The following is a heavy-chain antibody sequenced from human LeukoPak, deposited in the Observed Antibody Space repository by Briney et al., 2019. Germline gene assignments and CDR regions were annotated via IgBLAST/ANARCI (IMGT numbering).Heavy chain of an antibody. Sequence: SETLSLTCTVSGGSISSLYWSWIRQPPGKGLEWIGEINHSGSTNYNPSLKSRVTISVDTSKNQFSLKLSSVTAADTAVYYCARDPPTTVVRQSGRYYYYGMDVWGQGTTVTVSS. CDR1: GGSISSLY. J-gene: IGHJ6*02. V-gene: IGHV4-34*01. CDR2: INHSGST. CDR3: ARDPPTTVVRQSGRYYYYGMDV. D-gene: IGHD4-23*01.